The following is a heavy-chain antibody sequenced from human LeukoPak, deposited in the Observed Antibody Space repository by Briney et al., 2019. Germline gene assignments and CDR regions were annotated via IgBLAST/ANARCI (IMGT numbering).Heavy chain of an antibody. J-gene: IGHJ4*02. CDR2: ISPSGDST. V-gene: IGHV1-46*01. CDR3: ARDAGYYVSGSSLDY. D-gene: IGHD3-10*01. CDR1: GHTFTRHY. Sequence: GASVKVSCKASGHTFTRHYIQWVRQAPGQGLEWMGLISPSGDSTTYAQKFQGRVTMTRDTSTRTVYMELSSLRSEDTAVYYCARDAGYYVSGSSLDYWGQGTLVTVSS.